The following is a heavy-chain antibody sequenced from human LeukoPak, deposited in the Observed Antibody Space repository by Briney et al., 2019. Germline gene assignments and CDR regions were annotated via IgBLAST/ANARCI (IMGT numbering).Heavy chain of an antibody. CDR2: IQHDATNK. CDR3: AKYSAIGGFDY. J-gene: IGHJ4*02. V-gene: IGHV3-30*02. CDR1: GFTFSSYG. D-gene: IGHD2-2*02. Sequence: PGGSLRLSCAASGFTFSSYGMHWVRQAPGKGLEWVAFIQHDATNKYYMDSVKGRFTISRDNSKNMIYLQMNSLRAEDTAVYYCAKYSAIGGFDYWGQGTLVTVSS.